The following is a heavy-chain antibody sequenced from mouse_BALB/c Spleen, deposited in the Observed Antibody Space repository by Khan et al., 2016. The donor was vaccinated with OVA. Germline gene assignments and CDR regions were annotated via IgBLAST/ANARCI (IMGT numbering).Heavy chain of an antibody. CDR1: GYTFTSYW. Sequence: QVQLQQSGAELVKAGASVKMSCKASGYTFTSYWMHWVKQRLGQGLEWFAETNPTNGRTYYNEKFKSKATLTVDKSSSTAYMLISGPTFEDSAVYYCARIKKIVATYFDYWGQGTTLTVSS. CDR3: ARIKKIVATYFDY. J-gene: IGHJ2*01. CDR2: TNPTNGRT. D-gene: IGHD1-1*01. V-gene: IGHV1S81*02.